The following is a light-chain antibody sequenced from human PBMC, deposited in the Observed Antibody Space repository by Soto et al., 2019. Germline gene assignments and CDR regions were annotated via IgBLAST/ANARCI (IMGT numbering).Light chain of an antibody. J-gene: IGKJ4*01. CDR3: QQYNNWPLA. V-gene: IGKV3-15*01. CDR2: CAS. Sequence: EIVMKQSPATLSVSPGERATLSCRASQSVSSNLAWDQQKPGQAPRLLIYCASTRTTCIPARVSGSGSGTDFTLTISSLQSEEFAVYYCQQYNNWPLAFGGWAKEEIK. CDR1: QSVSSN.